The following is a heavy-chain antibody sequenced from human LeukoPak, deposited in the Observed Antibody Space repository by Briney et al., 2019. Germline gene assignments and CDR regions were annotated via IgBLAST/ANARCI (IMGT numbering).Heavy chain of an antibody. V-gene: IGHV3-11*04. CDR3: ARDKQLGSFSLLDY. J-gene: IGHJ4*02. Sequence: TGGSLRLSCAASGFTFSDYYMSWIRQAPGKGLEWVSYISNSGRTIYYADSVKGRFTISRDNAKNSLYLQMNSLRAEDTAVYYCARDKQLGSFSLLDYWGQGTLVTVSS. CDR2: ISNSGRTI. CDR1: GFTFSDYY. D-gene: IGHD6-13*01.